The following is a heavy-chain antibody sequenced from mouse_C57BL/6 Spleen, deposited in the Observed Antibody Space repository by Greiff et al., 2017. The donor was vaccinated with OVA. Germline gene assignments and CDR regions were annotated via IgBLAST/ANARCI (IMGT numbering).Heavy chain of an antibody. Sequence: EVHLVESGGGLVKPGGSLKLSCAASGFTFSSYAMSWVRQTPEQRLEWVATISDGGSYTYYPDNVKGRFTISRDNAKNNLYLQMSHLKSEDTAMDYCAREAYKGYFDYWGQGTTLTVSA. CDR3: AREAYKGYFDY. J-gene: IGHJ2*01. CDR1: GFTFSSYA. V-gene: IGHV5-4*01. D-gene: IGHD2-10*01. CDR2: ISDGGSYT.